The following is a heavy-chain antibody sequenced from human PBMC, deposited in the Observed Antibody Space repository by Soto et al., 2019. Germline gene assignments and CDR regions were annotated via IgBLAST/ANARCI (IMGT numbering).Heavy chain of an antibody. D-gene: IGHD2-21*02. Sequence: SETLSLTCSVSGASLSSGEHYWNWIRQPPGKGLEWIGYIYFDGNAYYHPSLKSRVTISMDMSKNQFSLRMTSVTAADTAVYYCASPSLDFYMCSWGHGTPVTGSS. CDR1: GASLSSGEHY. CDR2: IYFDGNA. CDR3: ASPSLDFYMCS. V-gene: IGHV4-30-4*01. J-gene: IGHJ5*01.